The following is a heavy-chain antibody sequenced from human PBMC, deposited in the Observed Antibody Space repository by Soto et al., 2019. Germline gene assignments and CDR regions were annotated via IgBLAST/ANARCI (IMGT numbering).Heavy chain of an antibody. CDR3: ATQEVGGSYVYTFAP. J-gene: IGHJ5*02. D-gene: IGHD1-26*01. Sequence: TLSLKCFISNASIATVSCLPCWIRQHPGKGLEWIGSIYYSGSTYYNPSLKSRVTISVDTSKNQFSLKLSSVTAADTAVYYCATQEVGGSYVYTFAPRGQRTLVPVS. V-gene: IGHV4-39*01. CDR2: IYYSGST. CDR1: NASIATVSCL.